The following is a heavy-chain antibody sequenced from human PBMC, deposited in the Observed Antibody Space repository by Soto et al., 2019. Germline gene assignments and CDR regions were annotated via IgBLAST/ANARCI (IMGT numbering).Heavy chain of an antibody. CDR2: INWNGGST. CDR1: GFIYDHYG. D-gene: IGHD3-22*01. CDR3: ARDPGGYYDTSGNYFDY. J-gene: IGHJ4*02. Sequence: PGGSLRLSCAASGFIYDHYGMSWVRQAPGKGLEWVSGINWNGGSTGYADSVKGRFTISRDNAKISLYLQMNSLRAEDTALYYCARDPGGYYDTSGNYFDYWGQGTLVTVSS. V-gene: IGHV3-20*04.